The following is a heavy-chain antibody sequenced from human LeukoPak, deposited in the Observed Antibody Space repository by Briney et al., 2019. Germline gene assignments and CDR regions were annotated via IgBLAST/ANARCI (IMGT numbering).Heavy chain of an antibody. CDR2: ISYDGSNK. D-gene: IGHD2-8*01. Sequence: PGGSLRLSCAASGFTFGISGIHWARQAPGKGLEWVAVISYDGSNKYYADSVKGRFTISRDNSKNTLYLQMNSLRAEDTAVYYCAKDNNGVPGTWGQGTQVTVSS. J-gene: IGHJ5*02. CDR3: AKDNNGVPGT. CDR1: GFTFGISG. V-gene: IGHV3-30*18.